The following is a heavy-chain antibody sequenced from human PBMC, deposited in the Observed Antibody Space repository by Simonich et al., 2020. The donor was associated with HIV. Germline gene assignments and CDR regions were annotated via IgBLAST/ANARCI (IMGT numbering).Heavy chain of an antibody. J-gene: IGHJ4*02. D-gene: IGHD2-2*01. CDR3: ATDSPLVLTSAFDS. V-gene: IGHV1-24*01. CDR1: GYSFTELS. Sequence: QVQLVQSGAEVKKPGASVKVSCKVSGYSFTELSMHWVRQAPGKGLEWMGGFDPEDGETIYAQKCQGRITMTEDTSTDTAYMELSSLRSDDTAVYYCATDSPLVLTSAFDSWGQGTLVTVSS. CDR2: FDPEDGET.